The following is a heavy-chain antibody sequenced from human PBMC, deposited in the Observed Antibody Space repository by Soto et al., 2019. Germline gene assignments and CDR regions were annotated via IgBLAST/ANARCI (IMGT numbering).Heavy chain of an antibody. CDR3: ARGGVDYYDSSGYYFSPYYFDY. CDR1: GGSISSGDYS. CDR2: IYHSGST. V-gene: IGHV4-30-2*01. D-gene: IGHD3-22*01. Sequence: QLQLQESGSGLVKPSQTLSLTCAVSGGSISSGDYSWSWIRQPPGKGLEWIGYIYHSGSTYYNPALKRRFTISVDRSNNQFSLKLSFVTAADTALYYCARGGVDYYDSSGYYFSPYYFDYWYQRNLVTVSS. J-gene: IGHJ4*02.